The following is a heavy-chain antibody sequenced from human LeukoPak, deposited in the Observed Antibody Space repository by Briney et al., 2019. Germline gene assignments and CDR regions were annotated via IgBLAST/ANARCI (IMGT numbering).Heavy chain of an antibody. CDR1: GFTFSSYW. V-gene: IGHV3-7*01. D-gene: IGHD3-10*01. CDR2: IKQDGSEK. J-gene: IGHJ4*02. CDR3: ARCHGSGSYMNY. Sequence: GSLRLSCAASGFTFSSYWMSWVRQPPGKGLEWVANIKQDGSEKYYVYSVKGRFTISRENAKNSLYLQMNSLRAEDTAVYYCARCHGSGSYMNYWGQGTLVTVSS.